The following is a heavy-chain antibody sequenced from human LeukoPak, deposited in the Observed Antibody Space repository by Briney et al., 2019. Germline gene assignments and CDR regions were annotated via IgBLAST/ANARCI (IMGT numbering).Heavy chain of an antibody. CDR2: IYYSRST. CDR1: GGSISSYY. V-gene: IGHV4-59*01. CDR3: ARDSYGYNYMDV. J-gene: IGHJ6*03. D-gene: IGHD5-18*01. Sequence: PSETLPLTCTVPGGSISSYYWSWIRQPPGKGLGWVWYIYYSRSTNYNPSLKSRVTISVDTSKNQFSLKLSSVTAADTAVYYCARDSYGYNYMDVWGKGTTVTVSS.